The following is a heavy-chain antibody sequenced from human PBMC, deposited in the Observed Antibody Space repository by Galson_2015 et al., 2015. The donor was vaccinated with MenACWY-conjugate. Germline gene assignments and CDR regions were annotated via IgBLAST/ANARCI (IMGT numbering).Heavy chain of an antibody. J-gene: IGHJ4*02. CDR3: ARTPRSYSGYTFEK. Sequence: SLRLSCAASGFTFSDYYMSWIRQAPGKGLEWVAYISSGHIYSNHADSVKGRFTISRDNAKNPLFLQMNSLRAEDTAVYFCARTPRSYSGYTFEKWGQGTLVTVSS. CDR2: ISSGHIYS. D-gene: IGHD5-12*01. V-gene: IGHV3-11*06. CDR1: GFTFSDYY.